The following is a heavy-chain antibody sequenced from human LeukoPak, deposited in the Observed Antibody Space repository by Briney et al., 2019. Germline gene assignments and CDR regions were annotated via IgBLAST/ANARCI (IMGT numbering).Heavy chain of an antibody. CDR3: ARNSGSYDDFDI. D-gene: IGHD1-26*01. Sequence: SVKVSCKASGGTFSSYAISWVRHAPGQGLEWMGGIIPIFGTANYAQKFQGRVTITTDDSTSTDYMELSSLRSEDTAVYYCARNSGSYDDFDIWGQGTMVTVSS. V-gene: IGHV1-69*05. J-gene: IGHJ3*02. CDR2: IIPIFGTA. CDR1: GGTFSSYA.